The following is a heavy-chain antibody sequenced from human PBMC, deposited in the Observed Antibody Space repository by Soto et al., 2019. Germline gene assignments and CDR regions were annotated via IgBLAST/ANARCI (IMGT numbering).Heavy chain of an antibody. J-gene: IGHJ6*02. CDR2: IRSKAYGGTT. CDR3: SSTLPDV. V-gene: IGHV3-49*04. Sequence: GGSKRLSCRAAEVSCVDYAVSWVRQAPGKGLEWVGFIRSKAYGGTTEYAAPVKGRFTISRDDSKSIAYLQMNSLITEDTAVYYCSSTLPDVWGQGTTVTVSS. CDR1: EVSCVDYA.